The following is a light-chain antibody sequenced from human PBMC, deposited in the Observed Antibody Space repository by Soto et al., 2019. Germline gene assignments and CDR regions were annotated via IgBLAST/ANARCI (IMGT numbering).Light chain of an antibody. CDR3: QVWDSSSDHRGV. J-gene: IGLJ1*01. CDR2: DDS. V-gene: IGLV3-21*02. Sequence: YELTQPPSVSVGPGQKARITCGGNKIGSKSVHWYQQKPGQAPVLVVYDDSDRPSGIPQRFSGSNSGNTATLTISRVEAGDEDDYYCQVWDSSSDHRGVFGTGTKVTVL. CDR1: KIGSKS.